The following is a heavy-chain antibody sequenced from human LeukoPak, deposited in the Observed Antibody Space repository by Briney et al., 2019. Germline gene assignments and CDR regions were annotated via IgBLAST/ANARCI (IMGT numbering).Heavy chain of an antibody. D-gene: IGHD3-22*01. V-gene: IGHV1-69*13. CDR1: GGTFSSYA. Sequence: SVKVSCKASGGTFSSYAISWVRQAPGQGLEWMGGIIPIFGTANYAQKFQGRVTITADESTSTAYMELSSLRSEDTAVYYCARGQDRYYYDSSGHDYWGQGTLVTVSS. CDR3: ARGQDRYYYDSSGHDY. J-gene: IGHJ4*02. CDR2: IIPIFGTA.